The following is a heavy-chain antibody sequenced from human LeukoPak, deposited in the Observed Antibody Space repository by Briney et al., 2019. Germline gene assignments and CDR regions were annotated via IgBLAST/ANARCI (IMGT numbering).Heavy chain of an antibody. V-gene: IGHV3-66*04. Sequence: PGGSLRLSCAASGFTVRNNYMSWVRQAPGKGLEWVSVIYNGGSTYYADSVKGRFTISRDNSKNTLYLQMNSLRAEDTAVYYCAKHYGDYALEYWGQGTLVTVSS. CDR1: GFTVRNNY. J-gene: IGHJ4*02. D-gene: IGHD4-17*01. CDR3: AKHYGDYALEY. CDR2: IYNGGST.